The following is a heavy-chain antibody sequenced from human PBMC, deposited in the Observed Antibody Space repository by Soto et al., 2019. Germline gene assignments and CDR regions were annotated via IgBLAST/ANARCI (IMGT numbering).Heavy chain of an antibody. V-gene: IGHV3-48*02. Sequence: EVQLVESGGGLVQPGGSLRLSCAASGFTFSSYSMNWVRQAPGKGLEWVSYISSSSSTIYYADSVKGRFTISRDNAKNSLYLQMNSLRDEGTAVYYCARDQGYYYDSSGAFDYWGQGTLVTVSS. D-gene: IGHD3-22*01. CDR3: ARDQGYYYDSSGAFDY. J-gene: IGHJ4*02. CDR1: GFTFSSYS. CDR2: ISSSSSTI.